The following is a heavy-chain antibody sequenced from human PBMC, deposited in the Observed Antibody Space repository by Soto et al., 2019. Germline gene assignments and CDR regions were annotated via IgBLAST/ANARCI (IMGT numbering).Heavy chain of an antibody. CDR3: ARLAYYVRDCHKEEFLH. J-gene: IGHJ1*01. CDR1: GVSISSGVYY. V-gene: IGHV4-39*01. D-gene: IGHD2-21*02. CDR2: MHYSGST. Sequence: SETLSLTCTVSGVSISSGVYYWVLIRQPPGKGLEWVGSMHYSGSTYYNPSLKSRVTMSIDTSKNQFSLSLHSVTAADTAVYFCARLAYYVRDCHKEEFLHWGQGALVSVSS.